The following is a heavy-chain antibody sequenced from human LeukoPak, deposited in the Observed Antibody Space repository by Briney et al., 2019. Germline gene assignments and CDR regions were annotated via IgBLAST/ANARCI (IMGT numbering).Heavy chain of an antibody. J-gene: IGHJ3*02. V-gene: IGHV3-48*04. D-gene: IGHD1-14*01. CDR2: ISSSSSTI. CDR3: ARDPFDHKGDDAFDI. CDR1: GFTFSSYS. Sequence: PGGSLRLSCAASGFTFSSYSMNWVRQAPGKGLEWVSYISSSSSTIYYADSVKGRFTISRDNAKNSLYLQMNSLRAEDTAVYYCARDPFDHKGDDAFDIWGQGTMVTVSS.